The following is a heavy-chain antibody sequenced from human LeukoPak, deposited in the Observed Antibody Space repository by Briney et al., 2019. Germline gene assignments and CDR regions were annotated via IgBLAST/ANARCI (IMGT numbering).Heavy chain of an antibody. CDR1: GLTFSSYA. V-gene: IGHV3-23*01. CDR3: AKEGTGQYYDYVWGSYRYYFDY. J-gene: IGHJ4*02. Sequence: GGSLRLSCAASGLTFSSYAMSWVRQAPGRGLEWVSAISGSGGSTYYADSVKGRFTISRDNSKNTLYLQMNSLRAEDTAVHYCAKEGTGQYYDYVWGSYRYYFDYWGQGTLVTVSS. CDR2: ISGSGGST. D-gene: IGHD3-16*02.